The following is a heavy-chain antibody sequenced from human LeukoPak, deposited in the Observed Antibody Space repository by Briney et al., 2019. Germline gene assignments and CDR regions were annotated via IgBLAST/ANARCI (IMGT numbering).Heavy chain of an antibody. CDR1: GGSISSGDYY. Sequence: TLSLTCTVSGGSISSGDYYWCWIRQPPGKGLEWIGYIYYSGSTYYNPSLKSRVTISVDTSKNQFSLKLSSVTAADTAVYYCSAAGTGGWFDPWGQGTLVTVSS. V-gene: IGHV4-30-4*01. J-gene: IGHJ5*02. CDR3: SAAGTGGWFDP. D-gene: IGHD6-13*01. CDR2: IYYSGST.